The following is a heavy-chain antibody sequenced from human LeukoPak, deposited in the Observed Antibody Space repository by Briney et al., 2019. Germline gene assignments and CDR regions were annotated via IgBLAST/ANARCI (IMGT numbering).Heavy chain of an antibody. CDR1: GYTLTELS. D-gene: IGHD3-3*01. CDR2: FDPEDGET. Sequence: VSVKVSCKVSGYTLTELSMHWVRQAPGKGLEWMGGFDPEDGETIYAQKFQGRVTMTEDTSTDTAYMELSSLRSEDTAVYYCATETLLHRNFDYWGQGTLVTVSS. CDR3: ATETLLHRNFDY. J-gene: IGHJ4*02. V-gene: IGHV1-24*01.